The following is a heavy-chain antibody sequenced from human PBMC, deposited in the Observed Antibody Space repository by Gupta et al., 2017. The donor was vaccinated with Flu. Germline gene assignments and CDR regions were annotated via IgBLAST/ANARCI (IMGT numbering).Heavy chain of an antibody. CDR3: AKVYCSSTSGYPFYFDY. J-gene: IGHJ4*02. D-gene: IGHD2-2*01. Sequence: MSWVRQAPGKGLEWVAAISGSGGSTYYEDSVKGRVTISRDNSKNTLYLQMNSLRAEETAVDYCAKVYCSSTSGYPFYFDYGGQGTLVTVSS. CDR2: ISGSGGST. V-gene: IGHV3-23*01.